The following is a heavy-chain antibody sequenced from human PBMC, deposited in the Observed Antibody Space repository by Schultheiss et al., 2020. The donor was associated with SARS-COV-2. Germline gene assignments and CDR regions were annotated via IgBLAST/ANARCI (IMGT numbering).Heavy chain of an antibody. Sequence: SQTLSLTCTVSGDAIKSYYWSWIRQPPGKGLEWIGEINHSGSTNYNPSLKSRVTISVDTSKNQFSLKLSSVTAADTAVYYCARGRNYYGSGTLYYYYGMDVWGQGTTVTVSS. CDR3: ARGRNYYGSGTLYYYYGMDV. J-gene: IGHJ6*02. CDR2: INHSGST. V-gene: IGHV4-34*01. D-gene: IGHD3-10*01. CDR1: GDAIKSYY.